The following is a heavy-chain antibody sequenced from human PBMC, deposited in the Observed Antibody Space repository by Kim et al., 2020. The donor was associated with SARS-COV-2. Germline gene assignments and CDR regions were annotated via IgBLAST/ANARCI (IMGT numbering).Heavy chain of an antibody. D-gene: IGHD5-12*01. J-gene: IGHJ4*02. V-gene: IGHV3-11*06. CDR1: GFTFSDHY. CDR2: ISGGSDNI. Sequence: GGSLRLSCAASGFTFSDHYMSWIRQAPGKGLEWVSFISGGSDNINYVDSVKGRFTISRDNAKNSLYLQMNSLRVEDTAIYYCARWRWLQSEFDYWAREPSSPSPQ. CDR3: ARWRWLQSEFDY.